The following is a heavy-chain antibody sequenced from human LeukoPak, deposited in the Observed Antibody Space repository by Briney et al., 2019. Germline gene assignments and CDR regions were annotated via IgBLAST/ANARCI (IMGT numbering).Heavy chain of an antibody. V-gene: IGHV1-46*01. D-gene: IGHD2-21*02. CDR2: INPSGGST. Sequence: ASVKVSCKASGYTFTSYYMHWVRQAPGQGLEWMGIINPSGGSTSYAQKFQGRVTMTRDVSTSTVYMELSSLRSEDTAVYYCAREGGDCYCYDYWGQGTLVTVSS. CDR1: GYTFTSYY. J-gene: IGHJ4*02. CDR3: AREGGDCYCYDY.